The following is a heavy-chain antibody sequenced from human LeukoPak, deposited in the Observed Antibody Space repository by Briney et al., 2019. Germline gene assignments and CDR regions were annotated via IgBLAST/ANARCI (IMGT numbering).Heavy chain of an antibody. CDR1: GYTFTGYY. CDR3: AREGPIVGATTGAFDI. D-gene: IGHD1-26*01. Sequence: ASVKVSCKASGYTFTGYYIHWVRQAPGQGLEWMGWINPKSGGTNYAQKFQGRVTMTRDTSISTANMELSRLSSDDTAVFYCAREGPIVGATTGAFDIWGQGTMVTVSS. V-gene: IGHV1-2*02. CDR2: INPKSGGT. J-gene: IGHJ3*02.